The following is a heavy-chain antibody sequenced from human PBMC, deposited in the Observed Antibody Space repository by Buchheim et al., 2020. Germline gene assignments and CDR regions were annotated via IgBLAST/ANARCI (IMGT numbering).Heavy chain of an antibody. J-gene: IGHJ4*02. CDR2: IIGSSSII. CDR3: ATGATTGTSRFDY. D-gene: IGHD1-1*01. CDR1: GITFSRYS. Sequence: EVQLVESGGGLVQPGGSLRLCCAASGITFSRYSMSWVRQAPGKGLEWVSDIIGSSSIIYYTDSVRGRFTISRDNAKNSVCLQMNSLRVEDTAVYYCATGATTGTSRFDYWGKGTL. V-gene: IGHV3-48*01.